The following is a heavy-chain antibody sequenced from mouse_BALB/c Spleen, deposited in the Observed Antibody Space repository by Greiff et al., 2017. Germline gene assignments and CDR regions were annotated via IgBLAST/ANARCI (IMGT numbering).Heavy chain of an antibody. J-gene: IGHJ4*01. D-gene: IGHD2-10*02. CDR2: ISYSGST. CDR3: ASSYGNPYAMDY. Sequence: EVQLVESGPGLVKPSQSLSLTCTVTGYSITSDYAWNWIRQFPGNKLEWMGYISYSGSTSYNPSLKSRISITRDTSKNQFFLQLNSVTTEDTATYYCASSYGNPYAMDYWGQGTSVTVSS. V-gene: IGHV3-2*02. CDR1: GYSITSDYA.